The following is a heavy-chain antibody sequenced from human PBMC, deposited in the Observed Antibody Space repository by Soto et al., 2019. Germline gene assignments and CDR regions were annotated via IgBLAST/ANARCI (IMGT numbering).Heavy chain of an antibody. V-gene: IGHV3-33*01. Sequence: QVQLVESGGDVVQPGSSLRLSCAASGFRLSDHGMHWVRQAPGKGLEWVAISYSDGRNKYYADSVKGRFTISRDNSKTTLDLQMNGLRGEDTALYYCAIGSWQQLGDLWGQGTLVTVAS. D-gene: IGHD6-13*01. J-gene: IGHJ5*02. CDR1: GFRLSDHG. CDR3: AIGSWQQLGDL. CDR2: SYSDGRNK.